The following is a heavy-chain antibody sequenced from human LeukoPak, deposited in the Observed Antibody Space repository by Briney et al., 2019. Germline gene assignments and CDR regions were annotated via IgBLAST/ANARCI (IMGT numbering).Heavy chain of an antibody. CDR2: IYSSGST. Sequence: NPSETLSLTCAVSGGSISSGGYSWSWIRQPPGKGLEWIGFIYSSGSTYYNPSLKSRLTISVDTSKNQFSLKVSSVTAADTAVYYCAREEGNWGDAFDIWGQGTMVTVSS. J-gene: IGHJ3*02. D-gene: IGHD7-27*01. CDR3: AREEGNWGDAFDI. CDR1: GGSISSGGYS. V-gene: IGHV4-30-4*07.